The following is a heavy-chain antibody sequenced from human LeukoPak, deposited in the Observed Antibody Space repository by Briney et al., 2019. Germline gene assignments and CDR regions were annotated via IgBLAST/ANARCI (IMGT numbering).Heavy chain of an antibody. CDR2: IYSGGST. Sequence: GGSLRLSCAASGFTVSSNYMSWVRQAPGKGLEWVSVIYSGGSTYYADSVKGRFTISRDNSKNTLYLQMNSLRAEDTAVYYCASHHDLGSIQLWFSSISAFDIWGQGTMVTVSS. V-gene: IGHV3-66*04. D-gene: IGHD5-18*01. CDR1: GFTVSSNY. CDR3: ASHHDLGSIQLWFSSISAFDI. J-gene: IGHJ3*02.